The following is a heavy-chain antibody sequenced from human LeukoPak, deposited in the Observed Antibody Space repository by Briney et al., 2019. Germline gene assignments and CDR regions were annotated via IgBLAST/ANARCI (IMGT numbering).Heavy chain of an antibody. J-gene: IGHJ4*02. CDR2: IYPGDSDI. CDR1: GYSFSTYW. Sequence: GESLKISCKGSGYSFSTYWIGWVRQMSGKGLEWMGIIYPGDSDIRYSPSFQDQVTISVDKSISTAYLRWSSLKASDTATYSCVRLSGSKVDYWGQGTLVTVSS. CDR3: VRLSGSKVDY. V-gene: IGHV5-51*01. D-gene: IGHD3-22*01.